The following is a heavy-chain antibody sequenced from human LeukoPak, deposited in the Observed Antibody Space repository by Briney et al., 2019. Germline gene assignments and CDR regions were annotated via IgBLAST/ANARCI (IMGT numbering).Heavy chain of an antibody. CDR2: FEPEDGET. CDR1: GYTLTELS. D-gene: IGHD3-3*01. V-gene: IGHV1-24*01. CDR3: ATGPVVLRFLEGGLGFDY. Sequence: ASVKVSCKVSGYTLTELSMHWVRQAPGKGLEWMGGFEPEDGETIYAQKFQGRVTMTEDTSTDTAYMELSSLRSEDTAVYYCATGPVVLRFLEGGLGFDYWGQGTLVTVSS. J-gene: IGHJ4*02.